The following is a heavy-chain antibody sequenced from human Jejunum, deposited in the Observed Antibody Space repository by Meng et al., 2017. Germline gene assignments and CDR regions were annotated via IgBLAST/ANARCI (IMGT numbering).Heavy chain of an antibody. D-gene: IGHD3-10*01. Sequence: LRLSCTVSGDSISSGSAYWSWIRQPAGKELEWIGRIYSSGTTNYSPSLSNRVTISRDTSKNQFSLSLGSVTAADTAVYYCARGGDSGVRGAPSYFDFWGQGTLVTVSS. CDR1: GDSISSGSAY. CDR3: ARGGDSGVRGAPSYFDF. J-gene: IGHJ4*03. CDR2: IYSSGTT. V-gene: IGHV4-61*02.